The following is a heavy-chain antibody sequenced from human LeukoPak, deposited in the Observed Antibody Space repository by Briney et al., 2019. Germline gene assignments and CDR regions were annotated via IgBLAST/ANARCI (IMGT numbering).Heavy chain of an antibody. CDR1: GFTFNNYA. J-gene: IGHJ4*02. CDR3: AKSVPSGYYFNY. D-gene: IGHD3-3*01. V-gene: IGHV3-23*01. Sequence: GGSLRLSCAASGFTFNNYAMSWVRQAAGKGLEWVSLISGSGGGTYYADSVKGRFTISRDNSKNTLYLRMNSLRAEDTAVYYCAKSVPSGYYFNYWGQGTLVTVSS. CDR2: ISGSGGGT.